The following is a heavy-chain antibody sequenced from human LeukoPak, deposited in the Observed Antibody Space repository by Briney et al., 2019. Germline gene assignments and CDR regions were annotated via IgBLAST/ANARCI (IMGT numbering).Heavy chain of an antibody. CDR3: ARGNSLNFWGYHDSSGYYPDAFDI. CDR1: GYTFTGYY. J-gene: IGHJ3*02. V-gene: IGHV1-2*02. Sequence: ASVKVSCKASGYTFTGYYMHWVRQAPGQGLEWMGWINPNSGGTSYAQKFQGRVTMTRDTSISTAYMELSRLRSDDTAVYYCARGNSLNFWGYHDSSGYYPDAFDIWGQGTMVTVSS. D-gene: IGHD3-22*01. CDR2: INPNSGGT.